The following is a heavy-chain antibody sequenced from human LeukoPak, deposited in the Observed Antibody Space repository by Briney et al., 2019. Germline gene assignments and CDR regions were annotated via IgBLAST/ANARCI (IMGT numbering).Heavy chain of an antibody. V-gene: IGHV1-46*01. CDR2: INPSGGST. D-gene: IGHD3-22*01. J-gene: IGHJ5*02. CDR3: AREMGDNIYSDSSGYFNWFDP. CDR1: GYTFTSYH. Sequence: ASVKVSCKASGYTFTSYHMHWVRQAPGQGLEWMGIINPSGGSTSYAQKFQGRVTMTRDTSTSTVYMELSSLRSEDTAVFYCAREMGDNIYSDSSGYFNWFDPWGQGTLVTVSS.